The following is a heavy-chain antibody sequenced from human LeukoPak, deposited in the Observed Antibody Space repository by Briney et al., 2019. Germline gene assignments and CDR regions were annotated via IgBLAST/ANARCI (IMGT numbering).Heavy chain of an antibody. D-gene: IGHD2-8*01. CDR3: ARGRTVYAHYDC. CDR2: MNPNSGNT. Sequence: ASVKVSCKAPGYTFTSYDINWVRQATGQGLEWMGWMNPNSGNTGYAQKFQGRVTITRNTSISTAYMELSSPTSEDTAVYYYARGRTVYAHYDCWGQGTLVTVSS. CDR1: GYTFTSYD. J-gene: IGHJ5*01. V-gene: IGHV1-8*03.